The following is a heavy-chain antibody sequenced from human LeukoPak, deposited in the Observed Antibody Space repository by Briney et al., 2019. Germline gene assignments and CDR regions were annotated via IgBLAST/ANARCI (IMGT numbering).Heavy chain of an antibody. V-gene: IGHV4-59*01. CDR3: AGERFLDAGGMDV. CDR2: IYYSGST. J-gene: IGHJ6*02. D-gene: IGHD3-3*01. Sequence: PSETLSLTCTVSGGSISSYYWSWIRQPPGKGLEWIGYIYYSGSTNYNPSLKSRVTISVDTSKNQFSLKLSSVTAADTAVYYCAGERFLDAGGMDVWGQGTTVTVSS. CDR1: GGSISSYY.